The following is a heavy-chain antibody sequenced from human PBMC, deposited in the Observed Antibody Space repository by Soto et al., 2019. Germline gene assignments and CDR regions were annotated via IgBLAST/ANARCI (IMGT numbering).Heavy chain of an antibody. J-gene: IGHJ4*02. Sequence: GGSLRLSCAASGFTFRNYAMNWVRQAPGKGLEWVSGISVSGGSTYYADSVKDRFTVSRDNSKNTVYLQMNSLRAEDTAVYFCAKGMYYYDSSGYRLFDYWGQGTLVTVSS. CDR2: ISVSGGST. CDR3: AKGMYYYDSSGYRLFDY. V-gene: IGHV3-23*01. D-gene: IGHD3-22*01. CDR1: GFTFRNYA.